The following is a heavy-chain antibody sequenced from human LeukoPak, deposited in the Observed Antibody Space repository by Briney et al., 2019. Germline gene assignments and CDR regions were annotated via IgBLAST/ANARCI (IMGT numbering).Heavy chain of an antibody. D-gene: IGHD3-22*01. CDR3: AKASDSSGYYEGYFQN. CDR1: GFTFSTYA. V-gene: IGHV3-23*01. CDR2: VGGSGRST. J-gene: IGHJ1*01. Sequence: GGSLRLSCSASGFTFSTYAMSWVRQAPGKGLEWVSGVGGSGRSTYYADSVKGRFTISRDNSKNRLNLQMNSLRVEDTAVYYCAKASDSSGYYEGYFQNWGQGTLVTVSS.